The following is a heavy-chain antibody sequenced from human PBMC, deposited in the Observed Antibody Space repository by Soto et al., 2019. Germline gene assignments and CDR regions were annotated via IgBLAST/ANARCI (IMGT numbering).Heavy chain of an antibody. CDR3: AKDRRDCSSTSCEGRASYYYYYMDV. D-gene: IGHD2-2*01. V-gene: IGHV3-30*18. CDR2: ISYDGSNK. CDR1: GFTFSSYG. Sequence: GSLRLSCAASGFTFSSYGMHWVRQAPGKGLEWVAVISYDGSNKYYADSVKGRFTISRDNSKNTLYLQMNSLRAEDTAVYYCAKDRRDCSSTSCEGRASYYYYYMDVWGKGTTVTVSS. J-gene: IGHJ6*03.